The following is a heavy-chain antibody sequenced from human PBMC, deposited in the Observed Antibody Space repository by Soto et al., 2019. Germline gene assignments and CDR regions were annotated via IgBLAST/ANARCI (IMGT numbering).Heavy chain of an antibody. D-gene: IGHD2-15*01. CDR3: ARAPIGYCSGGSCYPFDY. V-gene: IGHV3-21*01. Sequence: GGSLRLSCAASGFTFSSYSMNWVRQAPGKGLEWVSSISSSSSYIYYADSVKGRFTISRDNAKNSLYLQMNSLRAEDTAVYYCARAPIGYCSGGSCYPFDYWGQGTLVTVSS. J-gene: IGHJ4*02. CDR2: ISSSSSYI. CDR1: GFTFSSYS.